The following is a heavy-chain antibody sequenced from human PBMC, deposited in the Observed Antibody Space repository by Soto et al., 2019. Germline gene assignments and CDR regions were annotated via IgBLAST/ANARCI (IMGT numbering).Heavy chain of an antibody. CDR2: INHSGST. D-gene: IGHD3-3*01. CDR3: ARGIPTIFGVVISDYYYMDV. V-gene: IGHV4-34*01. Sequence: SETLSLTCAVYGGSFSGYYWSWIRQPPGKGLEWIGEINHSGSTNYNPSLKSRVTISVDTSKNQFSLKLSSVTAADTAVYYCARGIPTIFGVVISDYYYMDVWGKGTTVTVSS. J-gene: IGHJ6*03. CDR1: GGSFSGYY.